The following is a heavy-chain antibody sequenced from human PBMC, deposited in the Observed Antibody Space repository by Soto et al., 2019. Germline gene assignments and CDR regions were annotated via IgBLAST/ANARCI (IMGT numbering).Heavy chain of an antibody. CDR2: IFYSGST. CDR1: GGSISNYY. CDR3: ARERPNGCRLDP. Sequence: SETLSLTCTVSGGSISNYYWSWIRQPPGRGLEWIGHIFYSGSTYYNPSLKSRVTISVDTSKNQFSLRLSSVTAADTAVYYCARERPNGCRLDPWGQGTLVTVSS. V-gene: IGHV4-59*12. J-gene: IGHJ5*02. D-gene: IGHD6-19*01.